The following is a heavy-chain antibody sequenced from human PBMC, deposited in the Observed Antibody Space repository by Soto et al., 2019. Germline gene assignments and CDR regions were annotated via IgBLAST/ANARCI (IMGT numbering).Heavy chain of an antibody. CDR1: GFTFSSYA. J-gene: IGHJ6*02. D-gene: IGHD3-16*02. Sequence: GGSLRLSCAASGFTFSSYAMHWVRQAPGKGLEWVAVISYDGSNKYYADSVKGRFTISRDNSKNTLYLQMNSLRAEDTAVYYCAREVITFGGVIVSYYYYYGMDVWGQGTTVTVSS. V-gene: IGHV3-30-3*01. CDR2: ISYDGSNK. CDR3: AREVITFGGVIVSYYYYYGMDV.